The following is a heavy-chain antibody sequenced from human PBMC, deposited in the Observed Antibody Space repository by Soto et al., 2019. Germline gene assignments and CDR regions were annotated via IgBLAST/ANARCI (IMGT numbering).Heavy chain of an antibody. V-gene: IGHV4-39*01. CDR1: GGSISSSSYY. Sequence: PSETLSLTCTVSGGSISSSSYYWGWIRQPPGKGLEWIGSIYYSGSTYYNPSLKSRVTISVDTSKNQFSLKLSSVTAADTAVYYCARLPRITMIVVVGYGMDVWGQGTTITVSS. J-gene: IGHJ6*02. CDR3: ARLPRITMIVVVGYGMDV. D-gene: IGHD3-22*01. CDR2: IYYSGST.